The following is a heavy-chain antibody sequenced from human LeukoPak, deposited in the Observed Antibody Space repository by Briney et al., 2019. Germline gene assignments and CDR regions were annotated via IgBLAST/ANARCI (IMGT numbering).Heavy chain of an antibody. V-gene: IGHV4-39*07. CDR1: GVSISSSSYY. CDR3: ASPSDGYTYGRSLNY. Sequence: SETLSLTCTVSGVSISSSSYYWGWIRQPPGKGLEWIGEINHSGTTIYNPSLKGRVTISAGTSKNQFSLNLSSVTAADTAVYYCASPSDGYTYGRSLNYWGQGILVTVSS. D-gene: IGHD5-18*01. CDR2: INHSGTT. J-gene: IGHJ4*02.